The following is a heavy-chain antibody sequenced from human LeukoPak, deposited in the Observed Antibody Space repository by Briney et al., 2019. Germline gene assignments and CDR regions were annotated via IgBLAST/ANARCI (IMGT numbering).Heavy chain of an antibody. CDR1: GFTFSSYW. CDR3: VRGGGRGDYNERYYFDY. V-gene: IGHV3-74*01. CDR2: INSDGSST. Sequence: GGSLRLSCAASGFTFSSYWMHWVRQAPGKGLVWVSRINSDGSSTSYADSVKGRFTISRDNAKNSLHLQMNSLRVEDTAVYYCVRGGGRGDYNERYYFDYWGQGTLVTVSS. J-gene: IGHJ4*02. D-gene: IGHD3-22*01.